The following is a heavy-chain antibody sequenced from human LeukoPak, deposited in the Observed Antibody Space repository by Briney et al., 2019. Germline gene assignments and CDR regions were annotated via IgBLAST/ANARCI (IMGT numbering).Heavy chain of an antibody. CDR1: GYTFTTYA. J-gene: IGHJ3*02. V-gene: IGHV7-4-1*02. D-gene: IGHD3-22*01. CDR3: ARVVDYYDSSGPRGWDAFDI. CDR2: INTNTGNP. Sequence: EASVKVSCKASGYTFTTYAMNWVRQAPGQGLEWMGWINTNTGNPTYAQGFTGRFVFSLGTSVSTAYLQISSLKAEDTAVYYCARVVDYYDSSGPRGWDAFDIWGQGTMVTVSS.